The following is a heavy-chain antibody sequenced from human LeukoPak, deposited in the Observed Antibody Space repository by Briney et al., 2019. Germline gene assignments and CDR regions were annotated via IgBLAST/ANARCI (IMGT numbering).Heavy chain of an antibody. CDR3: ARDDLYSSGWYGMDYYYYGMDV. Sequence: GGSLRLSCVVSGFTVSDNYMSWVRQAPGKGLEWVSSISSSSSYIYYADSVKGRFTISRDNAKNSLYLQMNSLRAEDTAVYYCARDDLYSSGWYGMDYYYYGMDVWGQGTTVTVSS. D-gene: IGHD6-19*01. CDR2: ISSSSSYI. CDR1: GFTVSDNY. J-gene: IGHJ6*02. V-gene: IGHV3-21*01.